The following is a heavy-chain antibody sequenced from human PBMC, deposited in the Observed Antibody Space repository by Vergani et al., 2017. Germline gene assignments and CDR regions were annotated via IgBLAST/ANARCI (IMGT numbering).Heavy chain of an antibody. CDR3: ARGVTGTTLHYFDY. J-gene: IGHJ4*02. D-gene: IGHD1-20*01. Sequence: QVQLQESGPGLVKPSQTLSLTCTVSGGSISSGSYYWSWIRQPAGKGLEWIGRIYTSGSTNYNPSLKSRVTISVDTSKNQFSLKLSSVTAADTAVYYCARGVTGTTLHYFDYWGQGTLVTVSS. V-gene: IGHV4-61*02. CDR1: GGSISSGSYY. CDR2: IYTSGST.